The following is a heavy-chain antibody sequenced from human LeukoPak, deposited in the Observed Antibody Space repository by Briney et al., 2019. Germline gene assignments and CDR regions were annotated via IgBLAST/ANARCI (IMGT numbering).Heavy chain of an antibody. J-gene: IGHJ4*02. Sequence: PSETLSLTCTVSGGSISSYYWSWVRQPAGKGLEWIGRIYTSGSTNYNPSLKSRVSMSVDTSKNQFSLKLSSVTAADTAVYYCARASFGAAAGTALDYWGQGTLVTVSS. CDR3: ARASFGAAAGTALDY. CDR2: IYTSGST. D-gene: IGHD6-13*01. V-gene: IGHV4-4*07. CDR1: GGSISSYY.